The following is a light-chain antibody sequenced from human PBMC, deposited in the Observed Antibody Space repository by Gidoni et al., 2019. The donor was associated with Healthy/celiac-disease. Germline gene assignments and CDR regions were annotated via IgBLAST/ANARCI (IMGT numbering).Light chain of an antibody. Sequence: SYELTQPPSVSVSPGQTASITCSGDKLGDKYACWYQQKPGQSPVLVIYQDSKRPSGIPERFSGSNSGNTATLAISGTQALDEADYYCQAWGSSTEGVFGGGTKLTVL. CDR1: KLGDKY. CDR2: QDS. V-gene: IGLV3-1*01. CDR3: QAWGSSTEGV. J-gene: IGLJ2*01.